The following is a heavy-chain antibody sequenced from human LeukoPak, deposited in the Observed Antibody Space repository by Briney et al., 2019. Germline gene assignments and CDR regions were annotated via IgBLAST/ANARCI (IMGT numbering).Heavy chain of an antibody. CDR2: ISSNSSTI. CDR3: AKKRVITTPAAIDWYFDL. CDR1: GFTFSVYS. V-gene: IGHV3-48*01. Sequence: GGSLRLSCAPSGFTFSVYSMNWVRQALGKGLEWVSYISSNSSTIFYTDSVKGRFTISRDNAKNTLYLQMNSLRAEDTAVYYCAKKRVITTPAAIDWYFDLWGRGTLLTVSS. J-gene: IGHJ2*01. D-gene: IGHD2-2*01.